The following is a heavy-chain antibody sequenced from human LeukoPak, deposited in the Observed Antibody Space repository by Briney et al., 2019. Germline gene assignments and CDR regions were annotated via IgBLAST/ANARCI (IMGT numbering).Heavy chain of an antibody. CDR3: AADTYGRDAFDI. D-gene: IGHD3-16*01. CDR2: IVVGSGYT. CDR1: GLTFTSSA. J-gene: IGHJ3*02. Sequence: SVKVSCKASGLTFTSSAMQWVRQARGQRLEWIGWIVVGSGYTNYAQKFQERVTVTRDMSTSTAYMELSSLRSGDTAVYYCAADTYGRDAFDIWGQGTMVTVSS. V-gene: IGHV1-58*02.